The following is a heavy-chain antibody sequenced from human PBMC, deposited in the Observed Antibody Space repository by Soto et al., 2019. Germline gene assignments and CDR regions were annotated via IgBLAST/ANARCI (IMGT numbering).Heavy chain of an antibody. CDR3: AKDLGVLWFGELEPLTYFDY. Sequence: GGSLRLSCAASGFTFSSYAMSWVRQAPGKGLEWVSAISGSGGSTYYADSVKGRFTISRDNSKNTLYLQMNSLRAEDTAVYYCAKDLGVLWFGELEPLTYFDYWGQGTLVTVSS. J-gene: IGHJ4*02. CDR2: ISGSGGST. CDR1: GFTFSSYA. D-gene: IGHD3-10*01. V-gene: IGHV3-23*01.